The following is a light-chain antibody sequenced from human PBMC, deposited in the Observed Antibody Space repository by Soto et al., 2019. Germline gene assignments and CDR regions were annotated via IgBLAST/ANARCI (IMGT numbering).Light chain of an antibody. V-gene: IGKV1-5*03. J-gene: IGKJ4*01. CDR1: QSISSW. CDR3: QQYDSNLLS. Sequence: DIQMTQSPSTLSASVGDRVTITCRASQSISSWLVWYQQKPGKAPKVLIYKASSLESGVPSRFSGSGSGTEFTLTISSLQPDDFATYYCQQYDSNLLSFGGGTKVEIK. CDR2: KAS.